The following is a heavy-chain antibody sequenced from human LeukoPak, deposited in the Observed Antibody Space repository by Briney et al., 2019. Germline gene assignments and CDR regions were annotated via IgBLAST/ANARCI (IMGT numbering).Heavy chain of an antibody. Sequence: ASVKVSCKASGYTFTGYYMHWVRQAPGQGLEWMGWINPNSGGTNYAQKFQGGVTMTRDTSTSTAYMELSRLRPDDTAVYYCARFSPYGDPYDYWGQGTLVTVSS. V-gene: IGHV1-2*02. D-gene: IGHD4-17*01. CDR1: GYTFTGYY. J-gene: IGHJ4*02. CDR2: INPNSGGT. CDR3: ARFSPYGDPYDY.